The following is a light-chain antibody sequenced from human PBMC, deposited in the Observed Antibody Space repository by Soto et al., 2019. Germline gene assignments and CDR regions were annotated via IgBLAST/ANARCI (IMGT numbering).Light chain of an antibody. CDR3: HQYDNWPRT. CDR2: GVS. V-gene: IGKV3-15*01. CDR1: QSVSRN. Sequence: EIVMTQSPATLSVSPGERATLSCRASQSVSRNLAWYQQKTGQAPRLLIYGVSERASGIPARFSGSGSGTEFTLTISGLQSEDFAVYFCHQYDNWPRTFGLGTKVEIK. J-gene: IGKJ1*01.